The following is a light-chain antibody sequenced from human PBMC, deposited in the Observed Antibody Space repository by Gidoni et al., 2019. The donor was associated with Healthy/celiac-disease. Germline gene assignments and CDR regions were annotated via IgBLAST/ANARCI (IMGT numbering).Light chain of an antibody. CDR1: QSLLYSSNNKNF. Sequence: EIVMTQSPDPLAVSLGERATINCKSSQSLLYSSNNKNFLAWYQQTPGHPPKLLIFWASTRESGVPDRFSGSVSGTDFTLTISILQAEDVAVYYCQQYYSTPLTFGGGTKVEIK. J-gene: IGKJ4*01. CDR3: QQYYSTPLT. CDR2: WAS. V-gene: IGKV4-1*01.